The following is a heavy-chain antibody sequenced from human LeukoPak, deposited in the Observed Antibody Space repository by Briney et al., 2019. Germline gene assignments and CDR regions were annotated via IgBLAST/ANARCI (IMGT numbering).Heavy chain of an antibody. J-gene: IGHJ4*02. Sequence: SETLSLTCAVYGGSFSGYYWSWIRQPPGKGLEWIGEINHSGSTNYNPSLKSRVTISVDTSKNQFSLKLSSVTAADTAVYYCARGRRYYDSSGYYFDYWAREPWSPSPQ. CDR2: INHSGST. CDR3: ARGRRYYDSSGYYFDY. V-gene: IGHV4-34*01. CDR1: GGSFSGYY. D-gene: IGHD3-22*01.